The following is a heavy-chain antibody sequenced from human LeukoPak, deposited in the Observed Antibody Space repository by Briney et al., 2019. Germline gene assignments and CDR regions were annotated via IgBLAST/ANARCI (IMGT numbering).Heavy chain of an antibody. V-gene: IGHV3-48*04. CDR2: ISSSGSTI. D-gene: IGHD1-26*01. CDR3: TRGGLGSWTFDS. J-gene: IGHJ4*02. CDR1: GFIFTTYS. Sequence: GGSLRLSCTASGFIFTTYSMNWVRQAPGKGLEWVSYISSSGSTIYYADSVKGRFTMSRDNAQHSLFLQMNRLRAEDTAVYHCTRGGLGSWTFDSWGQGTRVTVSS.